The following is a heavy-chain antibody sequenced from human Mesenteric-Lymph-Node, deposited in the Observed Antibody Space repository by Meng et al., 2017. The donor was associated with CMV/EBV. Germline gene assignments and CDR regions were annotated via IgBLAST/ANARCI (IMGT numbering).Heavy chain of an antibody. Sequence: SVKVSCKASGGTFSKHVISWVRQGPGQGPEWMGRIIPVLDKPDYAQKFQGRVTITADKSTNTVYMELSSLRSEDTAMYYCAGRQEDSSGYFLDWGQGTMVTVSS. CDR3: AGRQEDSSGYFLD. J-gene: IGHJ4*02. V-gene: IGHV1-69*04. D-gene: IGHD6-19*01. CDR2: IIPVLDKP. CDR1: GGTFSKHV.